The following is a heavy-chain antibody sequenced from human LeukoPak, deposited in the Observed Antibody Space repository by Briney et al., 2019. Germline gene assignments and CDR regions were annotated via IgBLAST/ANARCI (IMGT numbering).Heavy chain of an antibody. CDR1: GGSISSSSYY. CDR3: ARGVGATTPFDY. J-gene: IGHJ4*02. V-gene: IGHV4-39*01. D-gene: IGHD1-26*01. CDR2: IYYSGST. Sequence: SETLSLTCTVSGGSISSSSYYWGWIRQPPGKGLEGIGSIYYSGSTYYNPSLKSRVTISVDTSKSQFSLKLSSVTAADTAVYYCARGVGATTPFDYWGQGTLVTVSS.